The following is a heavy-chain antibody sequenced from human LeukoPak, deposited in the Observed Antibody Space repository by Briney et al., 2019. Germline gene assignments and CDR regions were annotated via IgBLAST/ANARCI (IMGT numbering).Heavy chain of an antibody. J-gene: IGHJ6*02. D-gene: IGHD6-13*01. CDR2: IWYDGSNK. Sequence: GGSLRLSCAASGFTFSSYAMSWVRQAPGKGLEWVAVIWYDGSNKYYADSVKGRFTISRDNSKNTLYLQTNSLRAEDTAVYYCARDLASSSWPYYYYYGMDVWGQGTTVTVSS. V-gene: IGHV3-33*08. CDR1: GFTFSSYA. CDR3: ARDLASSSWPYYYYYGMDV.